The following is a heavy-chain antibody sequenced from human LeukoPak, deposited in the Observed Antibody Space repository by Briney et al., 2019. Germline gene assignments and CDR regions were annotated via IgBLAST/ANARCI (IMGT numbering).Heavy chain of an antibody. V-gene: IGHV5-51*01. D-gene: IGHD6-13*01. CDR1: EYNFPFYW. CDR2: IYPDDSNT. CDR3: ARQGAAGKYYYYYMDV. J-gene: IGHJ6*03. Sequence: GEALKISCQWAEYNFPFYWIGWVRHMPGQGLEWMGIIYPDDSNTIYGPSFQGQVTISADKNINTAYLEWSSLKASDTAIYYCARQGAAGKYYYYYMDVWGKGTTVTASS.